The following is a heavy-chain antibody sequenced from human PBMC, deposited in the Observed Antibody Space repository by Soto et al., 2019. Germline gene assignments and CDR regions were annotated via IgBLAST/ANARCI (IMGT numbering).Heavy chain of an antibody. J-gene: IGHJ6*02. V-gene: IGHV3-30-3*01. Sequence: PGGSLRLSCAASGFTFSSYAMHWVRQAPGKGLEWVAVISYDGSNKYYADSVKGRFTISRDNSKNTLYLQMNSLRAEDTAVYYCAKVPHRGYSYGSPYYGMDVWGQGTTVTVSS. D-gene: IGHD5-18*01. CDR3: AKVPHRGYSYGSPYYGMDV. CDR1: GFTFSSYA. CDR2: ISYDGSNK.